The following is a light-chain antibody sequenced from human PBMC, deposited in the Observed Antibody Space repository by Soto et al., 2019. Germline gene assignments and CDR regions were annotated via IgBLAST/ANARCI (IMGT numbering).Light chain of an antibody. CDR3: QRYTSDSEM. CDR1: QSIGSW. V-gene: IGKV1-5*03. Sequence: DIQMTQSPSTLSASVGDRVTITCRASQSIGSWLAWYQQKPGKAPQLLIYEAARLESGVPSRFGGSGSGTEFTLTISSLQPDDFAPCYSQRYTSDSEMFGQGTKV. J-gene: IGKJ1*01. CDR2: EAA.